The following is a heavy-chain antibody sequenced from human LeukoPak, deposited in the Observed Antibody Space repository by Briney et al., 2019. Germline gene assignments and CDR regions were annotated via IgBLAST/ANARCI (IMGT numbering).Heavy chain of an antibody. CDR2: INPNSGGT. V-gene: IGHV1-2*02. CDR1: GYTFTGYY. Sequence: ASVKVSCKASGYTFTGYYMHWVRQAPGQGLEWMGWINPNSGGTNYAQKFQGRVTMTRDTSISTAYMELSRLRSDDTAVYYCARDPTYCTNGVCYSSWFDPWGQGTLVTVSS. J-gene: IGHJ5*02. CDR3: ARDPTYCTNGVCYSSWFDP. D-gene: IGHD2-8*01.